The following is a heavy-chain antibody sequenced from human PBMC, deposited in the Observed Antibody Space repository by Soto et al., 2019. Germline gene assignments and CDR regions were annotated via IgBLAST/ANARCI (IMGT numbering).Heavy chain of an antibody. Sequence: ASVKVSCKASGGTFSSYAISWVRQAPGQRLEWMGWINAGNGNTKYSQKFQGRVTITRDTSASTAYMELSSLRSEDTAVYYCARTYLQLWGNWFDPWGQGTLVTVSS. D-gene: IGHD5-18*01. J-gene: IGHJ5*02. CDR3: ARTYLQLWGNWFDP. CDR2: INAGNGNT. CDR1: GGTFSSYA. V-gene: IGHV1-3*01.